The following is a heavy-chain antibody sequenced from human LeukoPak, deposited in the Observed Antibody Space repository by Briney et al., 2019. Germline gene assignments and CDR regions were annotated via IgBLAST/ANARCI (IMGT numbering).Heavy chain of an antibody. J-gene: IGHJ4*02. D-gene: IGHD3-16*01. V-gene: IGHV1-2*02. CDR3: ARDFDWGPDY. Sequence: ASVKVSCKASGFTFTDHYMHWVRQAPGQGLEWMGWINGKSGVTFYAQQFQDRITVTRDTSISTMYLELNRLTSADTAIYYCARDFDWGPDYWGPGTLVADSS. CDR2: INGKSGVT. CDR1: GFTFTDHY.